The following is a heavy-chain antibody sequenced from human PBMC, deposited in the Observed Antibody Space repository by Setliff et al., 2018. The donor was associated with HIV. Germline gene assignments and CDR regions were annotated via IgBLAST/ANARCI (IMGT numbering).Heavy chain of an antibody. J-gene: IGHJ5*02. D-gene: IGHD3-3*01. CDR3: TTNFGTFDP. CDR2: IKSKTDGGTT. Sequence: GGSLRLSCTASGFTFGDYAMSWVRQTPGKGLEWVGRIKSKTDGGTTDYAAPVKGRFTISRDDSKNTLYLQMNSLKTEDTAVYYCTTNFGTFDPWGQGTLVTVSS. CDR1: GFTFGDYA. V-gene: IGHV3-15*01.